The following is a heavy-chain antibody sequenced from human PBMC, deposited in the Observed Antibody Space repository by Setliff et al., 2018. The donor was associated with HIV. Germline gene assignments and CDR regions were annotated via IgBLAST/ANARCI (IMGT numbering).Heavy chain of an antibody. CDR3: ARTRTIAVAGPPPEWYFDL. J-gene: IGHJ2*01. Sequence: PSETLSLTCAVSGPYSISSGFYWGWIRQPPGKGLEWIGNIYHSGNTYYNPSLKSRVTISVDTSNNQFSLKLRSVTAADTAVYYCARTRTIAVAGPPPEWYFDLLGRGTLVTVSS. CDR1: GPYSISSGFY. D-gene: IGHD6-19*01. V-gene: IGHV4-38-2*01. CDR2: IYHSGNT.